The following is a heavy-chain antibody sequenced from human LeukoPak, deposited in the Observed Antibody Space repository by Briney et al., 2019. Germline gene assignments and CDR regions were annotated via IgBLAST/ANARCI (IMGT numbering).Heavy chain of an antibody. CDR2: IIPIFGTA. CDR1: GGTFSSYA. D-gene: IGHD6-6*01. Sequence: SVKVSCKASGGTFSSYAISWVRQAPGQGLEWMGGIIPIFGTANYAQKFQGRVTITTDESTSTAYMELSSLRSEDTAVYYCARSYSSSRFGDAFDIWGQGTMVTVSS. J-gene: IGHJ3*02. CDR3: ARSYSSSRFGDAFDI. V-gene: IGHV1-69*05.